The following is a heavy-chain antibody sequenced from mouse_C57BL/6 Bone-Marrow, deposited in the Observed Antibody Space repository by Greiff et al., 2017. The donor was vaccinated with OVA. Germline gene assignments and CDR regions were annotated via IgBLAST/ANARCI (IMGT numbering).Heavy chain of an antibody. CDR3: ARYKLGSLFAY. V-gene: IGHV7-3*01. CDR2: IRNKANGYTT. J-gene: IGHJ3*01. Sequence: EVKVEESGGGLVQPGGSLSLSCAASGFTFTDYYMSWVRQPPGKALEWLGFIRNKANGYTTEYSASVKGRFTISRDNSQSILYLQMNALRAEDSATYYCARYKLGSLFAYWGQGTLVTVSA. CDR1: GFTFTDYY. D-gene: IGHD4-1*01.